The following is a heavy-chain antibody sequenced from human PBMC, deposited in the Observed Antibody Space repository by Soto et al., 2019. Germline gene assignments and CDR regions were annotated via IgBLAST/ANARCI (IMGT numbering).Heavy chain of an antibody. Sequence: QVQLQESGPGLVKPSQTLSLTCTVPGGSISSGNYYWSWIRQPPGKGLEWIGFISYSGSAYYNPSLKSRGTISVDTSKTQFSLNLSFVTAADTAVYYCATMGTPATGLYYFDYWGQGTLGTVSS. D-gene: IGHD2-15*01. CDR3: ATMGTPATGLYYFDY. J-gene: IGHJ4*02. CDR2: ISYSGSA. CDR1: GGSISSGNYY. V-gene: IGHV4-30-4*01.